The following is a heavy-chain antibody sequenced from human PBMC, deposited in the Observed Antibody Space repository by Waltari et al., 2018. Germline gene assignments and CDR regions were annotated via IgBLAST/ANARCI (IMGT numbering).Heavy chain of an antibody. V-gene: IGHV3-9*01. CDR2: ISWNGENV. D-gene: IGHD1-26*01. CDR3: ARKIRTYYVVAFDL. Sequence: EEQLVESGGGLVQPGRSLRLSCAASGFTFDDHAMNWVRQAPGKGLEGVSSISWNGENVAYEDSVKGRYTISRDNAKKSLFLQMNSVRPEDTALYYCARKIRTYYVVAFDLWGQGTMVLVSS. CDR1: GFTFDDHA. J-gene: IGHJ3*01.